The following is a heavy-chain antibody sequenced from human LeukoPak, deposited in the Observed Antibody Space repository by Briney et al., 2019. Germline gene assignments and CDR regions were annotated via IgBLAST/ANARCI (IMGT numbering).Heavy chain of an antibody. CDR2: ISGSGGRT. Sequence: QPGGSLRLSCAASGFTFSTYATSWVRQAPGKGLEWVSGISGSGGRTYYADSVKGRFTISRDNSKNTLYLQMNSLRAEDTALYYCANTGVVTLTRWGQGTLVTVSS. V-gene: IGHV3-23*01. CDR1: GFTFSTYA. CDR3: ANTGVVTLTR. D-gene: IGHD4-23*01. J-gene: IGHJ4*02.